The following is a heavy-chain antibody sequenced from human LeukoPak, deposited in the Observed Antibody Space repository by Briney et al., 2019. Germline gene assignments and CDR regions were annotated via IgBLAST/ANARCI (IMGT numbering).Heavy chain of an antibody. CDR2: ISYDGSNK. D-gene: IGHD6-19*01. V-gene: IGHV3-30*18. CDR3: AKEGTGAVAGLYYYYYYGMDV. CDR1: GFTFSSYG. J-gene: IGHJ6*02. Sequence: PGRSLRLSCAASGFTFSSYGTHWVRQAPGKGLEWVAVISYDGSNKYYADSVKGRFTISRDNSKNTLYLQMNSLRAEDTAVYYCAKEGTGAVAGLYYYYYYGMDVWGQGTTVTVSS.